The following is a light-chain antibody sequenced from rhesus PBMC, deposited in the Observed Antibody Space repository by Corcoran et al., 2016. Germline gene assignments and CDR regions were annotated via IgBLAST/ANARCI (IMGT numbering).Light chain of an antibody. Sequence: QFAPTQPPSVSGSPVQSVTISCTGTSSDVGAYNSVSWYQQHPGKAPKVLIYRVSERPSGVSHRFSGAKSGNTSSLTISGLHAEDESDYYCYSQTTTNTYIFGTGTRLTVL. J-gene: IGLJ1*01. V-gene: IGLV2S7*01. CDR3: YSQTTTNTYI. CDR1: SSDVGAYNS. CDR2: RVS.